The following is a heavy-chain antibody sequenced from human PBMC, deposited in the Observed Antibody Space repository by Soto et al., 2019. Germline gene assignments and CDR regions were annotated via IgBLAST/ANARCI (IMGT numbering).Heavy chain of an antibody. CDR1: GCTFSSYA. CDR3: ASNLGYCSGGSCYERYYYGMEV. D-gene: IGHD2-15*01. V-gene: IGHV1-69*13. CDR2: IIPIFGTA. J-gene: IGHJ6*02. Sequence: SVKVSCKASGCTFSSYAISWVRQAPGQGLEWMGGIIPIFGTANYAQKFQGRVTITADESTSTAYMELSSLRSEDTAVYYCASNLGYCSGGSCYERYYYGMEVWGQGTTVTVS.